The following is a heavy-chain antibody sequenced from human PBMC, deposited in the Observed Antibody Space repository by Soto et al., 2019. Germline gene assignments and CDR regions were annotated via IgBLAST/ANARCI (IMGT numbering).Heavy chain of an antibody. CDR3: ARGALTGWYFDL. CDR2: IDYSGST. Sequence: QLQLQESGPGLVKPSETLSLTCTVSGGSISSSIYYWGWIRQPPGKGLEWIGSIDYSGSTYYNPSLKSRVTISVDTSKTQFALKLSSVTAADTAVYYCARGALTGWYFDLWGRGTLVTVSS. J-gene: IGHJ2*01. CDR1: GGSISSSIYY. D-gene: IGHD3-3*02. V-gene: IGHV4-39*01.